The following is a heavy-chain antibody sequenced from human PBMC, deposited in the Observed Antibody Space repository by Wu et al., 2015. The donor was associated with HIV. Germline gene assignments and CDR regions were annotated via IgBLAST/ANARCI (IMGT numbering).Heavy chain of an antibody. V-gene: IGHV1-69*05. CDR1: GGTFSSYA. J-gene: IGHJ6*02. CDR2: IIPIFGTA. D-gene: IGHD4-23*01. CDR3: ARGGDYGGNSKKNYYYYGMDV. Sequence: QVQLXQSGAEVKKPGSSVKVSCKASGGTFSSYAISWVRQAPGQGLEWMGGIIPIFGTANYAQKFQGRVTITTDESTSTAYMELSSLRSEDTAVYYCARGGDYGGNSKKNYYYYGMDVWGQGTTVTVSS.